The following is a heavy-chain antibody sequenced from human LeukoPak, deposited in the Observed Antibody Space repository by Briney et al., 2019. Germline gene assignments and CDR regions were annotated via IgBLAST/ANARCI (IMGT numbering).Heavy chain of an antibody. V-gene: IGHV3-11*04. J-gene: IGHJ4*02. CDR3: ASVGYCSSTSCYRPPD. CDR2: IGDDSSSI. CDR1: GFTFSDYF. D-gene: IGHD2-2*02. Sequence: GGSLRLSCTASGFTFSDYFMSWIRQAPGKGLEWVSYIGDDSSSIGYADSVKGRFTVSRDNAKNSLYLQMNSLRAEDTAVYYCASVGYCSSTSCYRPPDWGQGTLVTVSS.